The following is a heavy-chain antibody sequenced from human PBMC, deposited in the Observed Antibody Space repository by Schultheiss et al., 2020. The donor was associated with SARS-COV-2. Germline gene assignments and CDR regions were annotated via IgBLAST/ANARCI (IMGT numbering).Heavy chain of an antibody. V-gene: IGHV3-23*01. CDR3: ATQIQLDLYYNYYGMDV. D-gene: IGHD1-1*01. Sequence: GGSLRLSCAASGFTFSTYAMSWVRQGPGKGLEWVSAISGSGADTHYADSLKGRFSISRDNSKNTLYLQMSGLRAEDTAVYYCATQIQLDLYYNYYGMDVWGQGTTVTVSS. CDR2: ISGSGADT. CDR1: GFTFSTYA. J-gene: IGHJ6*02.